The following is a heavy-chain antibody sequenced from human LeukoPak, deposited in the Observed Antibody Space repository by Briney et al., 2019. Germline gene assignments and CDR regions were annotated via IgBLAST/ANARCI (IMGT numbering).Heavy chain of an antibody. CDR2: IRIGGGGT. V-gene: IGHV3-23*01. J-gene: IGHJ5*02. CDR1: GFALTTYA. D-gene: IGHD6-13*01. CDR3: ARCMVLSQGWCNWFDP. Sequence: GGSLRLSCAASGFALTTYAMTWVRQAPAKGLEWVSSIRIGGGGTYYADSVKGRFTISRDNSENTLHLQMNNLRVEATARYFCARCMVLSQGWCNWFDPWGQGTLATVSS.